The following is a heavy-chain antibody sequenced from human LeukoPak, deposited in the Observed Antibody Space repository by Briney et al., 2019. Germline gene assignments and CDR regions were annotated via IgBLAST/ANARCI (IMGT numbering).Heavy chain of an antibody. V-gene: IGHV1-8*03. D-gene: IGHD5-24*01. CDR1: GYTFTSYD. Sequence: ASVKVSCKASGYTFTSYDINWVRQATGQGLEWMGWMNPNSGNTGYAQKFQGRVTITGNTSISTAYMELSSLRSDDTAVYYCARIRDGYNDAYDIWGQGTLVTVPS. J-gene: IGHJ3*02. CDR3: ARIRDGYNDAYDI. CDR2: MNPNSGNT.